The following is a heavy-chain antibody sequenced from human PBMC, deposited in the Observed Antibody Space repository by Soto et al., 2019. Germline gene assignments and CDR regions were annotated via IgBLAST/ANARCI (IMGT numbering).Heavy chain of an antibody. CDR2: IDPSDSYT. CDR1: GYNLTSYW. D-gene: IGHD6-6*01. J-gene: IGHJ6*02. Sequence: GECLKIFCKGFGYNLTSYWISWVRQIPGKGLEWMGRIDPSDSYTNYSPPFQGHVTISADKSISTAYLQWSSLKASDTAMYYCARHKARDYYGMDVWGQGTTVTVSS. CDR3: ARHKARDYYGMDV. V-gene: IGHV5-10-1*01.